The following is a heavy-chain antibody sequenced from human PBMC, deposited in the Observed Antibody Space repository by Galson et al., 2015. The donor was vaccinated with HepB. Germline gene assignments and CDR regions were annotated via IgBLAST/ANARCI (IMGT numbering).Heavy chain of an antibody. D-gene: IGHD3-9*01. CDR3: ASPTGYSLLLYK. CDR1: GYTFTGYF. Sequence: SVKVSCKASGYTFTGYFIHWVRQAPGQGLEWVGWINPNGGDTNYAQKFQGRVTMTRDTSISTAYMELNRLRSDDTAVYYCASPTGYSLLLYKWGQGSLVTVSS. J-gene: IGHJ4*02. V-gene: IGHV1-2*02. CDR2: INPNGGDT.